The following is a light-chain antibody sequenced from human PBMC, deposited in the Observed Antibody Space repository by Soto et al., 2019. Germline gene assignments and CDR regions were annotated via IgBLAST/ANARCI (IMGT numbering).Light chain of an antibody. J-gene: IGKJ5*01. V-gene: IGKV1-9*01. CDR2: AAS. CDR1: QGISNY. Sequence: DIQLPQSPSFLSASVGDRVTITCRASQGISNYLVWYQQKPGKAPKLLIYAASTLQGGIPSRFSGGGSATEFTLTISSLQPEDFATYYCQLVNTYPMTFGQGTRLEIK. CDR3: QLVNTYPMT.